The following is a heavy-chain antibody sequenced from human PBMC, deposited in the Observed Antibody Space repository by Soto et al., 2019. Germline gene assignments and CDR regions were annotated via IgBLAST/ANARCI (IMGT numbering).Heavy chain of an antibody. J-gene: IGHJ6*02. CDR1: GFTFSSYA. CDR3: AKDRVYSSSWYNYYYGMDV. CDR2: ISGSGGST. V-gene: IGHV3-23*01. D-gene: IGHD6-13*01. Sequence: EVQLLESGGGLVQPGGSLRLSCAASGFTFSSYAMSWVRQAPGKGLEWVSAISGSGGSTYYADSVKGRFTISRDNSKNTLYLQMNSLRAEDTAVYYCAKDRVYSSSWYNYYYGMDVWGQGTTVTASS.